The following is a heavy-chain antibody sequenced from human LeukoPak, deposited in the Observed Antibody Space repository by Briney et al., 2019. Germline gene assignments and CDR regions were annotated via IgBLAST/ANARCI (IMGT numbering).Heavy chain of an antibody. CDR1: GDSISSSSYY. J-gene: IGHJ4*02. Sequence: SETLSLTCTVSGDSISSSSYYWGWIRQPPGKGLEWIGSIYYSGSTYYNPSLKSRVAISVDKSKTEFSLTLSSVTAADTAVYYCARAGSYCLDYWGQGTLVTVSS. D-gene: IGHD1-26*01. CDR2: IYYSGST. CDR3: ARAGSYCLDY. V-gene: IGHV4-39*07.